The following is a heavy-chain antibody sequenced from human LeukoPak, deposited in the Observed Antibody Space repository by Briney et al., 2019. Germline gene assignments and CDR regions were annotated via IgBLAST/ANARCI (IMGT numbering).Heavy chain of an antibody. CDR1: GGSFSGYY. D-gene: IGHD3-22*01. CDR3: ARGFARSSYDSSGYYRIDAFDI. V-gene: IGHV4-34*01. CDR2: INHSGST. J-gene: IGHJ3*02. Sequence: SETLSLTCAVYGGSFSGYYWSWIRQPPGKGLEWIGEINHSGSTNYNPSLKSRVTISVDTSKNQFSLKLSSVTAADTAVYYCARGFARSSYDSSGYYRIDAFDIWGQGTMVTVSS.